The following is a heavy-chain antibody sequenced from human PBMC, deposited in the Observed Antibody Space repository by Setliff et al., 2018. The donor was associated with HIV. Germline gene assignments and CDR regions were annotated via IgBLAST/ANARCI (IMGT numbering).Heavy chain of an antibody. D-gene: IGHD5-12*01. CDR2: INIYSGNT. CDR3: ARLVARGVWFDP. V-gene: IGHV1-18*01. Sequence: ASVKVSCKTSGYTFTTSGISWVRQAPGQGLEWMGWINIYSGNTNYAQKFQGRVTMTTDTSTSTAYMELRSLRSDDTAVYYCARLVARGVWFDPWGQGTLVTVSS. J-gene: IGHJ5*02. CDR1: GYTFTTSG.